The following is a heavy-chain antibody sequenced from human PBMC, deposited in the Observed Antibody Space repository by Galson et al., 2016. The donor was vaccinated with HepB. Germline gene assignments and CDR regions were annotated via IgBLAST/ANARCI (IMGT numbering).Heavy chain of an antibody. V-gene: IGHV4-59*01. CDR3: ARVTRRGWSYFAY. CDR2: IYYTGST. D-gene: IGHD6-19*01. CDR1: GGSISSYY. J-gene: IGHJ4*02. Sequence: ETLSLTCTVSGGSISSYYWSWIRQPPGKGLEWIGYIYYTGSTNYNPSLNSRVTISVDKSKNQFSLKLSSVSAADTAVYYCARVTRRGWSYFAYWGQGTLVTVSS.